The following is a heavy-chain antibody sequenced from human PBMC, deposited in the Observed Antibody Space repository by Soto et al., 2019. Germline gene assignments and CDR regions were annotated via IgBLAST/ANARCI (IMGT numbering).Heavy chain of an antibody. CDR3: ARHGPLSNNWNQLDY. D-gene: IGHD1-1*01. CDR2: IYYNGNT. CDR1: GGSISSSPYY. V-gene: IGHV4-39*01. J-gene: IGHJ4*02. Sequence: QLQLQESGPGLVKPSETLSLTCTVSGGSISSSPYYWGWIRQPPGKGLEWIGNIYYNGNTFYNPSLKSGVTISVDTSKNQFSLKLSSVTAADTAVYYCARHGPLSNNWNQLDYWGQGTLVTVSS.